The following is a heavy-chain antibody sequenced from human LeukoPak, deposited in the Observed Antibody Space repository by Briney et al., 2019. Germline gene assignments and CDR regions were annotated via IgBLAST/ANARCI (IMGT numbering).Heavy chain of an antibody. V-gene: IGHV1-2*02. CDR3: AREGELQGFDY. D-gene: IGHD1-26*01. CDR1: GYTFTGYY. Sequence: ASVTVSCKASGYTFTGYYMHWVRPAPGQGLEWMGWINLNSGGTNYAQKFQGRVTMTRDTSISTDYMELSRLRPDDTAVYYCAREGELQGFDYWGQGTLVTVSS. J-gene: IGHJ4*02. CDR2: INLNSGGT.